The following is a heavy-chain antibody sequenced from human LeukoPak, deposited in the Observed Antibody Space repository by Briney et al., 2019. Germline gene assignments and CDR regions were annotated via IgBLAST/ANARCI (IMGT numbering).Heavy chain of an antibody. V-gene: IGHV3-74*01. J-gene: IGHJ4*02. CDR1: GFTFSSYW. Sequence: PGGSLRLSCAASGFTFSSYWMHWVRQAPGKGLVWVSRINSDGSSTNYADSVKGRFTISRDNAKNTLYLQMNSLRAEDTAVYYCASIADDSSDFDYWGQGTLVTVSS. D-gene: IGHD3-22*01. CDR3: ASIADDSSDFDY. CDR2: INSDGSST.